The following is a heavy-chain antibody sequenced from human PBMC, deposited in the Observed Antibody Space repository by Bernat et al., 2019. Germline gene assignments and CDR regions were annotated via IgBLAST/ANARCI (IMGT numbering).Heavy chain of an antibody. J-gene: IGHJ4*02. D-gene: IGHD3-16*02. CDR2: ISYDGSNK. CDR3: ARESPIDRMITFGGVIVRRNFDY. Sequence: QVQLVESGGGVVQPGRSLRLSCAASGFTFSSYAMHWVRQAPGKGLEWVAVISYDGSNKYYADSMKGRFTISRDNSKNTLYLQMNSLIAEDTAVYYCARESPIDRMITFGGVIVRRNFDYWGQGTLVTVSS. CDR1: GFTFSSYA. V-gene: IGHV3-30*01.